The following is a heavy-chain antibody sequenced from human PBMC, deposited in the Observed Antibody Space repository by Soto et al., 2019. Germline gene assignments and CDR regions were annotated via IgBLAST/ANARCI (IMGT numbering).Heavy chain of an antibody. CDR2: IYYSGGT. CDR1: GGSISSGGYY. CDR3: ARGPLYCTNGVCYIFDY. Sequence: SETLSLACTVSGGSISSGGYYWSWIRQHPRKGLEWIGYIYYSGGTYYNPSLKSRVTISVDTSKNQFPLKLSSVTAADTAVYYCARGPLYCTNGVCYIFDYWGQGTLVTVSS. D-gene: IGHD2-8*01. V-gene: IGHV4-31*03. J-gene: IGHJ4*02.